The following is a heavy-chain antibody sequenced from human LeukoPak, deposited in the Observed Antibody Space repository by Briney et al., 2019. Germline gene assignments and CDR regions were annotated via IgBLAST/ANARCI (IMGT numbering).Heavy chain of an antibody. CDR3: ARDRAANQDWVEFDP. V-gene: IGHV3-23*01. Sequence: PGGSPRLSCAASGFTFSSYAMSWVRQAPGKGLEWVSAISGSGGSTYYADSVKGRFTISRDESENTLYLQMNSLRVEDTAVYFCARDRAANQDWVEFDPWGQGTPVIVSS. CDR2: ISGSGGST. D-gene: IGHD3/OR15-3a*01. CDR1: GFTFSSYA. J-gene: IGHJ5*02.